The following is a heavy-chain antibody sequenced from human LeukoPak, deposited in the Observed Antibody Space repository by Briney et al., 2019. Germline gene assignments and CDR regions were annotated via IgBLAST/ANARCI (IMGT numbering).Heavy chain of an antibody. CDR2: IWYDGSNK. CDR3: ARDLAYGGNCFDY. V-gene: IGHV3-33*08. CDR1: GFTFDDYA. D-gene: IGHD4-23*01. Sequence: PGRSLRLSCAASGFTFDDYAMHWVRQAPGKGLEWVAVIWYDGSNKYYADSVKGRFTISRDNSKNTLYLQMNSLRAEDTAVYYCARDLAYGGNCFDYWGQGTLVTVSS. J-gene: IGHJ4*02.